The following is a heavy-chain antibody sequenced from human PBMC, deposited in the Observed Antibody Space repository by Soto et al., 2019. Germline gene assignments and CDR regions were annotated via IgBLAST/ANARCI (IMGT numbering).Heavy chain of an antibody. CDR3: ARDGALGENYYYYGTDV. V-gene: IGHV4-4*02. J-gene: IGHJ6*01. D-gene: IGHD3-16*01. Sequence: SETLSLTCTVSGGSMSSSNWWNWVRQSPGKGLEWIGEAHHSGRTNYNPSLKSRVTISVDKSKNHFSLKLSSVTAADTAVYYCARDGALGENYYYYGTDVWGQGTTVTVSS. CDR1: GGSMSSSNW. CDR2: AHHSGRT.